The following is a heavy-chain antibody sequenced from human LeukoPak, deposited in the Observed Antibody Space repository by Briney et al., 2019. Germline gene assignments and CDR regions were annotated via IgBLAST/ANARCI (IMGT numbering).Heavy chain of an antibody. J-gene: IGHJ4*02. CDR3: ARATIVGATTALDY. Sequence: GGSLRLSCAASGFTFSSYAMHWVRQAPGKGLEWVAVISYDGSNKYYADSVKGRFAISRDNSKNTLYLQMNSLRAEDTAVYYCARATIVGATTALDYWGQGTLVTVSS. V-gene: IGHV3-30*09. D-gene: IGHD1-26*01. CDR2: ISYDGSNK. CDR1: GFTFSSYA.